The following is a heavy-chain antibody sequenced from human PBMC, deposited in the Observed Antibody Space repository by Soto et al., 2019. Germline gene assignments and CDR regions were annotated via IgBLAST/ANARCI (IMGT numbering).Heavy chain of an antibody. J-gene: IGHJ4*02. Sequence: XGSLRLSCAASGFPFSGYGMHWVRQPPGKGLEWVAVISYDGSNKYYADSVKGRFTISRDNSKNTLYLQMNSLRAEDTAVYYCAKEEDIVVVPAALDSWGKETLVTVPS. V-gene: IGHV3-30*18. CDR3: AKEEDIVVVPAALDS. CDR2: ISYDGSNK. D-gene: IGHD2-2*01. CDR1: GFPFSGYG.